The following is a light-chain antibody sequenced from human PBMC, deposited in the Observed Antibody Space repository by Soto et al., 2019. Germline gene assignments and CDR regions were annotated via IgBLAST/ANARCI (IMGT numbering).Light chain of an antibody. Sequence: AIRMTQSPSSFSASTGDRVTITCRASQGISSYLAWYQQKPGKAPKLLIYAASTLQRGVPSRFSGSGSGTDFTLTISCLQSEDFATYYCQQYYSYPLTFVGWTKLEIK. J-gene: IGKJ4*01. CDR1: QGISSY. CDR3: QQYYSYPLT. V-gene: IGKV1-8*01. CDR2: AAS.